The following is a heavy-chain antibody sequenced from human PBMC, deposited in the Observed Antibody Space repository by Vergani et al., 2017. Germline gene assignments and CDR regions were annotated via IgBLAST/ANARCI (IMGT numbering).Heavy chain of an antibody. Sequence: QVQLVQSGAEVKKPGASVKVSCKASGYTFTGYYMHWVRQAPGQGLEWMGWINPNSGGTNYAKKFQGRVTMTRDTSISTAYMELSRLRSDDTAVYYCARDQIYCSGGSCYSEWYYWGQGTLVTVSS. V-gene: IGHV1-2*02. D-gene: IGHD2-15*01. CDR1: GYTFTGYY. CDR3: ARDQIYCSGGSCYSEWYY. J-gene: IGHJ4*02. CDR2: INPNSGGT.